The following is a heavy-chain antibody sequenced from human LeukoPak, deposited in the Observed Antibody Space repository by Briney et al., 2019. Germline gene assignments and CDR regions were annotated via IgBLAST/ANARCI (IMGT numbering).Heavy chain of an antibody. D-gene: IGHD5-24*01. Sequence: GGSLTLSCPASLFTVSSNYMSWVRPAPGKGLEWVAVIYSGGSTYYADSVKGRFTISRDNSKNTLYLQMNSLRAEDTAVYYCARAEKATIFDYWGQGTLVTVPS. CDR2: IYSGGST. CDR3: ARAEKATIFDY. V-gene: IGHV3-53*01. J-gene: IGHJ4*02. CDR1: LFTVSSNY.